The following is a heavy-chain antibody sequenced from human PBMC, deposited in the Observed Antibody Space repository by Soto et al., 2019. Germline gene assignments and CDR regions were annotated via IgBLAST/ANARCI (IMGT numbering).Heavy chain of an antibody. J-gene: IGHJ5*02. V-gene: IGHV5-10-1*01. Sequence: GESLKISCKGSGYSFTSYWISWVRQMPGKGLEWMGRIDPSDSYTNYSPSFQGHVTISADKSISTAYLQWSSLKASDTAMYYCARQPRPXGYCSSTSCYTAGWFDPWGQGTLVTVSS. CDR3: ARQPRPXGYCSSTSCYTAGWFDP. CDR1: GYSFTSYW. CDR2: IDPSDSYT. D-gene: IGHD2-2*02.